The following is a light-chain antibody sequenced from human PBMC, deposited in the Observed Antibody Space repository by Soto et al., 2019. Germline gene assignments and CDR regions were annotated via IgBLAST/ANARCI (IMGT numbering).Light chain of an antibody. CDR3: SSYTSSSPYV. Sequence: QSALTQPASVSGSPGQSITISCTGTSSDVGSYNLVSWYQQHPGKAPKLMIYEVSKRPSGVSNRFSDSKSGNTASLTISGLQAEDEADYYCSSYTSSSPYVFGTGTKVTVL. CDR2: EVS. V-gene: IGLV2-14*02. CDR1: SSDVGSYNL. J-gene: IGLJ1*01.